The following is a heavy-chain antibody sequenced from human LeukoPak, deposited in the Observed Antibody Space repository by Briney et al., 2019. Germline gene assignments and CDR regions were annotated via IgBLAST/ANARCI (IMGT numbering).Heavy chain of an antibody. Sequence: GGSLRLSCAASGFTFKSAWMNWVRQAPGKGLEWVSSISSSSSYIYYADSVKGRFTISRDNAKNSLYLQMNSLRAEDTAVYYCARMNFLTVTDYWGQGTLVTVSS. D-gene: IGHD4-17*01. CDR2: ISSSSSYI. V-gene: IGHV3-21*01. CDR3: ARMNFLTVTDY. J-gene: IGHJ4*02. CDR1: GFTFKSAW.